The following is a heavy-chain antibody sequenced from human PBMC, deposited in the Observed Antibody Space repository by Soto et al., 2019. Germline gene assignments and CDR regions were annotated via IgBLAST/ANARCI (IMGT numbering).Heavy chain of an antibody. J-gene: IGHJ4*02. CDR3: ARHRSDFWSGYYPQYHFDY. V-gene: IGHV5-51*01. D-gene: IGHD3-3*01. CDR1: GYSFTIYW. Sequence: GESLKISCKGPGYSFTIYWIDWVRQMPGKGLERMGNIYPGDSDTSYSPSFQGQVTISADKSISTAYLQWSSLKASDTAMYYCARHRSDFWSGYYPQYHFDYWGQGTLVPVS. CDR2: IYPGDSDT.